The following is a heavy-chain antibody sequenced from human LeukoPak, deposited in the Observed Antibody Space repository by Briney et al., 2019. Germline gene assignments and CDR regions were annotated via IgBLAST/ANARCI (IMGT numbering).Heavy chain of an antibody. CDR1: GFTFSSYA. J-gene: IGHJ4*02. Sequence: EGSLRLSCAASGFTFSSYAMHWVRQAPGKGLEWVAVISYDGSNKYYADSVKGRFTISRDNSKNTLYLQMNSLRAEDTAVYYCARVGVPAAIPYDYWGQGTLVTVSS. V-gene: IGHV3-30*01. CDR3: ARVGVPAAIPYDY. D-gene: IGHD2-2*02. CDR2: ISYDGSNK.